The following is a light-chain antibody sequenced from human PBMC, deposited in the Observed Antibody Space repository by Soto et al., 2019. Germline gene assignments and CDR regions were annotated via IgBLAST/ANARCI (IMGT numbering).Light chain of an antibody. CDR1: SSNIGDNS. Sequence: QSVLTQPPSVSAAPGQKVPISCSGSSSNIGDNSVSWYQQLPGTAPKLLIYDDNKRPSGIPDRFSGSKSGTSATLGITGFQTGDEADYYCGSWDSSLSAYVFGTGTKV. V-gene: IGLV1-51*01. CDR2: DDN. J-gene: IGLJ1*01. CDR3: GSWDSSLSAYV.